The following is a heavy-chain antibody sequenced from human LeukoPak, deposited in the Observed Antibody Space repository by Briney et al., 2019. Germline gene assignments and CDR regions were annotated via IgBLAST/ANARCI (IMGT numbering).Heavy chain of an antibody. CDR2: IYTSGST. D-gene: IGHD2-15*01. J-gene: IGHJ4*02. CDR1: GGSISSSY. V-gene: IGHV4-4*07. Sequence: KPSETLSLTCTVSGGSISSSYWSWIRQPAGKGLEWIGRIYTSGSTGYNPSLKSRVTMSVDTSKNQFSLKLSSVTAADTAVYYCARVDLRAAYFDYWGQGTLVTVSS. CDR3: ARVDLRAAYFDY.